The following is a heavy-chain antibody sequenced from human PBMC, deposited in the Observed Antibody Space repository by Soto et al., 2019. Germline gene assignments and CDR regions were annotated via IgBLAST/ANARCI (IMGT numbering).Heavy chain of an antibody. V-gene: IGHV3-30*18. J-gene: IGHJ6*03. Sequence: GGSLRLSCTASGFTFSSYGMHWVRQAPGKGLEWVAVMAYDGRIKYYADSVKGRFTISRDNSKNTLYLQMNSLRAEDTAVYYCAKNPRLGYCSGGSCYSVDSYSYMDVWGKGTTVTVSS. CDR1: GFTFSSYG. D-gene: IGHD2-15*01. CDR3: AKNPRLGYCSGGSCYSVDSYSYMDV. CDR2: MAYDGRIK.